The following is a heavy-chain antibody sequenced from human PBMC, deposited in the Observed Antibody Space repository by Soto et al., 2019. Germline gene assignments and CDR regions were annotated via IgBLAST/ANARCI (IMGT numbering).Heavy chain of an antibody. CDR2: VIPIFGTA. D-gene: IGHD3-22*01. V-gene: IGHV1-69*13. J-gene: IGHJ3*02. Sequence: ASVKVSCKASGGTFSSYAISWVRQAPGQGLEWMGGVIPIFGTANYAQKFQGRVTITADESTSTAYMELSSLRSEDTAVYYCARDYYDSSGPNPPDAFDIWGQGTMVTVSS. CDR1: GGTFSSYA. CDR3: ARDYYDSSGPNPPDAFDI.